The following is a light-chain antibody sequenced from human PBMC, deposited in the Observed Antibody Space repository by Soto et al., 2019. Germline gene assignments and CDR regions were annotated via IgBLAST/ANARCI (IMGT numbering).Light chain of an antibody. CDR3: QQDYNLPPLT. J-gene: IGKJ4*01. V-gene: IGKV3D-7*01. CDR1: QSVISSY. CDR2: GAS. Sequence: PGELASLSCRASQSVISSYLTWYQQKPGQAPRLLIYGASTRATGIPARFSGSGSGTDFTLTISSLQPEDFAVYYCQQDYNLPPLTFGGGTKVDI.